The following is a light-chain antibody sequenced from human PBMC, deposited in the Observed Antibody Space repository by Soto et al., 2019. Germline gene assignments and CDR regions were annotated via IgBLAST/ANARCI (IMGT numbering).Light chain of an antibody. CDR1: QSIVNY. CDR3: QQRFSSPPS. J-gene: IGKJ2*01. V-gene: IGKV1-39*01. CDR2: GAS. Sequence: IQMTQSPSSLSTSVGDRVTITCRSNQSIVNYLNWYQHKPGRAPKLLISGASTLQNAVPSRFSGSGSGTDFVLTIDTLQAEDFATYCCQQRFSSPPSCGHGTKLEIK.